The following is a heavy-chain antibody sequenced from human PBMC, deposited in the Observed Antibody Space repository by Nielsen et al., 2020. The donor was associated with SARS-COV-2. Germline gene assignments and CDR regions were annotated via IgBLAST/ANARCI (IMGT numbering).Heavy chain of an antibody. CDR2: ISWNSGSI. V-gene: IGHV3-9*01. CDR3: AKDVGGSYYYYYYYGMDV. D-gene: IGHD1-26*01. CDR1: GFTFDDYG. Sequence: LRLSCAASGFTFDDYGMSWVRQAPGKGLEWVSGISWNSGSIGYADSVKGRFTISRDNAKNSLYLQMNSLRAEDTAVYYCAKDVGGSYYYYYYYGMDVWGQGTTVTVSS. J-gene: IGHJ6*02.